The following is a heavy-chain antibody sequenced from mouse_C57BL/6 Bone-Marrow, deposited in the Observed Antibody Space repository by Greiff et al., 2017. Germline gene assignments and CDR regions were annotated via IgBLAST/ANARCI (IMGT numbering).Heavy chain of an antibody. D-gene: IGHD2-4*01. CDR2: INPSNGGT. CDR1: GYTFTSSW. CDR3: ARNGDYDGFFAY. J-gene: IGHJ3*01. V-gene: IGHV1-53*01. Sequence: QVQLQQSGTELVKPGASVKLSCKASGYTFTSSWMHWVKQRPGQGLEWLGNINPSNGGTNYNEKFKSKATLTVDKSSSTAYMQLSSLTSEDSAVYYCARNGDYDGFFAYWGQGTLVTVSA.